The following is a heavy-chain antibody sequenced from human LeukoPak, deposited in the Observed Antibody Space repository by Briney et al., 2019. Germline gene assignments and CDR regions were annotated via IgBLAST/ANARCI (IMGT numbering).Heavy chain of an antibody. CDR1: GYTFTSYG. Sequence: ASVKVSCKASGYTFTSYGISWVRQAPGQGLEWMGWISAYNGNTNYAQKLQGRVTMTTDTSTSTAYMELRSLRSDDTAVYYCARDLEVGAFVLLWFGGNRGRFDPWGQGTLVTVSS. CDR3: ARDLEVGAFVLLWFGGNRGRFDP. V-gene: IGHV1-18*01. D-gene: IGHD3-10*01. J-gene: IGHJ5*02. CDR2: ISAYNGNT.